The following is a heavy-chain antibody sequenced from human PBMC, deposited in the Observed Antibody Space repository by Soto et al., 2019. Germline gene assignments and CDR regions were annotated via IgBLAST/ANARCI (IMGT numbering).Heavy chain of an antibody. D-gene: IGHD3-22*01. CDR3: AGLYHYDSSGYYDP. J-gene: IGHJ5*02. Sequence: GASVKVSCKASGNSFTTYYMHWVRQAPGQGLEWMGIINPSGGRTTYAQKFQGRVTMTRDTSTSTFHMELSSLTSEDTAVYYCAGLYHYDSSGYYDPWGQGALVTVSS. CDR1: GNSFTTYY. V-gene: IGHV1-46*01. CDR2: INPSGGRT.